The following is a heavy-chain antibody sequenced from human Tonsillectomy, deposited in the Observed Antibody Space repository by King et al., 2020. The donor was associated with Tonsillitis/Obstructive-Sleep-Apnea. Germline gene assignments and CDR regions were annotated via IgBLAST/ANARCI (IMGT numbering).Heavy chain of an antibody. J-gene: IGHJ6*03. Sequence: TLKESGPTLVKPTQTLTLTCTFSGFSLSTSGVGVHWIRQPPGKALEWLAVIYWDDDKRYSPSLKSRLTITKDTSKNQVVLTVTNMDPVDTATYYCAHSGSYYDSSTYVYYYNRYMDVWGEGTTVTVSS. CDR2: IYWDDDK. D-gene: IGHD3-22*01. CDR1: GFSLSTSGVG. CDR3: AHSGSYYDSSTYVYYYNRYMDV. V-gene: IGHV2-5*02.